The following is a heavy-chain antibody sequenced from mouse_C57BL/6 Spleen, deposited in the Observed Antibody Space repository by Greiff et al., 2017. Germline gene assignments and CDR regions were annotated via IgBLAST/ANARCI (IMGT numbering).Heavy chain of an antibody. D-gene: IGHD1-1*01. J-gene: IGHJ4*01. V-gene: IGHV1-54*01. Sequence: VQLQQSGAELVRPGTSVTVSCKASGYAFTNYLIAWVKQRPGQGLEWIGVINPGSGGTNYNEKFKGKATLTADKSSSTAYMQLSSLTSEDSAVYFCARQDTTVVATDAMDYGGQGTSVTVSS. CDR2: INPGSGGT. CDR1: GYAFTNYL. CDR3: ARQDTTVVATDAMDY.